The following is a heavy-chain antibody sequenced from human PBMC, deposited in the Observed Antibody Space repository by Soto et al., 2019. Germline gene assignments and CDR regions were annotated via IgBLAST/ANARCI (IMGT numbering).Heavy chain of an antibody. CDR1: GGSISSYY. Sequence: SETLSLTCTVSGGSISSYYWSWIRQPPGKGLEWIGYIYYSGSTNYNPSLKSRVTISVDTSKNQFSLKLSSVTAADTAVYYCARWWFGEFFDYWGQGTLVTVSS. CDR2: IYYSGST. D-gene: IGHD3-10*01. V-gene: IGHV4-59*08. CDR3: ARWWFGEFFDY. J-gene: IGHJ4*02.